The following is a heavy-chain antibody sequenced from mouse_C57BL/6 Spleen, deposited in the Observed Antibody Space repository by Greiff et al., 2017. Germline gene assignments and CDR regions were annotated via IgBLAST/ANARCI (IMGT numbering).Heavy chain of an antibody. Sequence: EVQGVESGGDLVKPGGSLKLSCAASGFTFSSYGMSWVRQTPDKRLEWVATISSGGSYTYYPDSVKGRFTISRDNAKNTLYLQMSSLKSEDTAMYYCARVFITTVVAPPFDYWGQGTTLTVSS. V-gene: IGHV5-6*01. CDR1: GFTFSSYG. J-gene: IGHJ2*01. CDR3: ARVFITTVVAPPFDY. D-gene: IGHD1-1*01. CDR2: ISSGGSYT.